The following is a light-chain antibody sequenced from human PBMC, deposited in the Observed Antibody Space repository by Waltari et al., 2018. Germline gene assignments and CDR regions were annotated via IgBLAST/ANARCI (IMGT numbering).Light chain of an antibody. Sequence: SYELTQPRSVSVSPGQTASISCSGDSWDDKYASWYQQEPGQSPVLVIYQEDKRHPGIPERFSGSNSGNTATLTISGAQAMEEAVYYCQAWDSRAVVFGAGTKLTVL. CDR3: QAWDSRAVV. CDR1: SWDDKY. V-gene: IGLV3-1*01. CDR2: QED. J-gene: IGLJ2*01.